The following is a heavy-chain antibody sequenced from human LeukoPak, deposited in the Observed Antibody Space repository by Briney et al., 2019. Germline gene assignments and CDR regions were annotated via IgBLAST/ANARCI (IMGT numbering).Heavy chain of an antibody. CDR2: ISYDGSKK. Sequence: GGSLRLSCAGSGFTFDRYAMHWVRQAPGKGLEWLSIISYDGSKKYDADSVKGRFSISRDDSKNTLYLQLNSLRAEDTAVYYCARNKVPAATPGWFDPWGQGTLVTVSS. CDR3: ARNKVPAATPGWFDP. V-gene: IGHV3-30*04. CDR1: GFTFDRYA. D-gene: IGHD2-2*01. J-gene: IGHJ5*02.